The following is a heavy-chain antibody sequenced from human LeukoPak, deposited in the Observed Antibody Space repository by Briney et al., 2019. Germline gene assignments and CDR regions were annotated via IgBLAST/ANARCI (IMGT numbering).Heavy chain of an antibody. CDR1: GYTFTGYY. J-gene: IGHJ3*02. D-gene: IGHD1-20*01. Sequence: GASVKVSSKASGYTFTGYYMHWVRQAPGQGLEWMGWINPNSGGTNYAQKFQGWVTMTRDTSISTAYMELSRLRSDDTAVYYCARGGITGTTRGPTRLNDAFDIWGQGTMVTVSS. CDR3: ARGGITGTTRGPTRLNDAFDI. V-gene: IGHV1-2*04. CDR2: INPNSGGT.